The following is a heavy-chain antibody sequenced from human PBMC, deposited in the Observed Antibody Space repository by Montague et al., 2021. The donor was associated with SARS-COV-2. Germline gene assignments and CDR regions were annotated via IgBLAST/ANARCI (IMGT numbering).Heavy chain of an antibody. V-gene: IGHV4-59*01. CDR1: GGSISSYY. CDR3: ARGSYGPDALDV. D-gene: IGHD5-18*01. Sequence: SETLSLTCTVSGGSISSYYWSWIRQPPGKGLEWIGYIYYSGSTNYNPSLKSRVTISLDTSKNQFPLKLNSVTAADTAVYYCARGSYGPDALDVWGQGTTVTVSS. CDR2: IYYSGST. J-gene: IGHJ6*02.